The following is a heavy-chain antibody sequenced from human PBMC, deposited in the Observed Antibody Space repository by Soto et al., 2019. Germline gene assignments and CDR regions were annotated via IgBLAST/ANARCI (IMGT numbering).Heavy chain of an antibody. D-gene: IGHD3-22*01. J-gene: IGHJ4*02. CDR2: IHSDGITT. CDR3: TLHKFDSSGYVSEY. Sequence: HGWSMELCSAASRVTLNIYGVAGFLKDTGKGLVWVSRIHSDGITTYYGDSVKGRFTISRDNAKSTVYLQMNSLGAEDTATYHCTLHKFDSSGYVSEYWGQGTLVTVSS. V-gene: IGHV3-74*01. CDR1: RVTLNIYG.